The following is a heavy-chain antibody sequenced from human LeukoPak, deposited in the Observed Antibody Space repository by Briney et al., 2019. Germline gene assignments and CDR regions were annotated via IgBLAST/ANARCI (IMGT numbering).Heavy chain of an antibody. V-gene: IGHV4-39*07. CDR2: IYYSGST. CDR1: SSYW. J-gene: IGHJ3*02. CDR3: ARDERAADAFDI. D-gene: IGHD6-13*01. Sequence: SSYWMTWIRQPPGKGLEWIGSIYYSGSTYYNPSLKSRVTISVDTSKNQFSLKLSSVTAADTAVYYCARDERAADAFDIWGQGTMVTVSS.